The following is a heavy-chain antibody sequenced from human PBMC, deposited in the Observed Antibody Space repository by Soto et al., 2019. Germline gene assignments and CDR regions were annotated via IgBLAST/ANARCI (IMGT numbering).Heavy chain of an antibody. CDR1: GGSFSGYS. J-gene: IGHJ5*02. D-gene: IGHD3-22*01. CDR3: ARVFTGVYSYASSGYYYYWFDP. V-gene: IGHV4-34*01. CDR2: INHSGST. Sequence: PSETLSLTCAVYGGSFSGYSWSWIRQPPGKGLEWIGEINHSGSTNYNPSLKSRVTISVDTSKNQFSLKLSSVTAADTAVYYCARVFTGVYSYASSGYYYYWFDPWGQGTLVTVSS.